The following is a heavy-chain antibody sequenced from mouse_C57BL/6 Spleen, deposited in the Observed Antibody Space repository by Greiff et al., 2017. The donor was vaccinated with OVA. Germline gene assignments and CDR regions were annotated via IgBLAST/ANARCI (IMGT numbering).Heavy chain of an antibody. V-gene: IGHV1-50*01. CDR1: GYTFTSYW. CDR2: IDPSDSYT. Sequence: QVQLKQPGAELVKPGASVKLSCKASGYTFTSYWMQWVKQRPGQGLEWIGEIDPSDSYTNYNQKFKGKATLTVDTSSSTAYMQLSSLTSEDSAVYYCARGQLRLYYAMDYWGQGTSVTVSS. CDR3: ARGQLRLYYAMDY. D-gene: IGHD3-2*02. J-gene: IGHJ4*01.